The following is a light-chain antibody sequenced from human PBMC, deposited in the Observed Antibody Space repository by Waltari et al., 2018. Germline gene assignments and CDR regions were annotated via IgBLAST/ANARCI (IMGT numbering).Light chain of an antibody. CDR2: GAS. CDR3: QQYKNWLWT. Sequence: EIVMTQSPATLSVSPGERATLSCRASQSVSSNLAWYQQKPGQAPRLLIYGASTRATGIPAGLSGSGSGTEFTLTISSLQSEDFAVYYCQQYKNWLWTFGLGTKVEIK. J-gene: IGKJ1*01. V-gene: IGKV3-15*01. CDR1: QSVSSN.